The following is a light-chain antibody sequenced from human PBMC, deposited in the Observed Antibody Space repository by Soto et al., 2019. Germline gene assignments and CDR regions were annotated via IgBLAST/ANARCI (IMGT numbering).Light chain of an antibody. J-gene: IGKJ4*01. V-gene: IGKV3D-7*01. CDR1: QSLSNTY. CDR3: HQDFDLPLT. CDR2: AAS. Sequence: EIVMTQSPVTLSSSPGDRATLSCRASQSLSNTYISWYQQKPGQAPRLLIYAASTMATGIPARFSGSGSGTDFTLTISSLQPEDFALYYCHQDFDLPLTFGGGTKVEIK.